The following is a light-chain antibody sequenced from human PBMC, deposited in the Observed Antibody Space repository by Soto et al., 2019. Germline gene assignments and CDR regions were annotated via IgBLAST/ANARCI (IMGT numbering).Light chain of an antibody. CDR2: EGG. CDR1: SSVVGSYNL. J-gene: IGLJ1*01. Sequence: QSARTQAASVYGSHGRSIPLPCTGTSSVVGSYNLVSWYQQYPGKAPKLLISEGGKRPSGISNRFSGSKSGNTASLTISGLQAKDEADYYCCSFAHSNTYVFGTGTKVTVL. V-gene: IGLV2-23*01. CDR3: CSFAHSNTYV.